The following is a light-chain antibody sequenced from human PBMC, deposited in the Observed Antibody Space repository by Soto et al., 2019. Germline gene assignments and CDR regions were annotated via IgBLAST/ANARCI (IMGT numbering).Light chain of an antibody. V-gene: IGLV4-69*01. J-gene: IGLJ2*01. CDR3: QTWGTGIVV. Sequence: QPVLTQSPSASASLGASVKLTCTLSSGHSSYAIAWHQQQPEKGPRYLMKLNSDGSHSKGDGIPDRFPGSSSGAECYLTISSLQSEDEADYYCQTWGTGIVVFGGGTKLTVL. CDR2: LNSDGSH. CDR1: SGHSSYA.